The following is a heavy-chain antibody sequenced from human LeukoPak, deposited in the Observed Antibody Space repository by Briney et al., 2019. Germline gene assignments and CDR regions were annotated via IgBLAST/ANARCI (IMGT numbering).Heavy chain of an antibody. CDR1: GYTFTGYY. CDR3: ARYGYCGGGSCRSDY. Sequence: ASVKVSCKASGYTFTGYYMHWVRQAPGQGLEWMGGIIPIFGTANYAQKFQGRVTITADESTSTAYMELSSLRSEDTAVYYCARYGYCGGGSCRSDYWGQGTLVTVSS. V-gene: IGHV1-69*13. J-gene: IGHJ4*02. CDR2: IIPIFGTA. D-gene: IGHD2-15*01.